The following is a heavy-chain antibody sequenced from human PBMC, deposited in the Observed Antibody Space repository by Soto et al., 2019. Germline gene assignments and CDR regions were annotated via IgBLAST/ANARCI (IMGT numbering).Heavy chain of an antibody. CDR1: GDSVTSGSYY. CDR3: GRNPVNTSKHYCFFP. V-gene: IGHV4-61*01. D-gene: IGHD5-18*01. Sequence: SETLSLTCTVSGDSVTSGSYYWSWIRQPPGKGLEWIGYIYYSGNTNYSPSLKSRVTMSLDRSNNQFSLNLSSVTAADTAVYYCGRNPVNTSKHYCFFPWGQGILVTVSS. CDR2: IYYSGNT. J-gene: IGHJ5*02.